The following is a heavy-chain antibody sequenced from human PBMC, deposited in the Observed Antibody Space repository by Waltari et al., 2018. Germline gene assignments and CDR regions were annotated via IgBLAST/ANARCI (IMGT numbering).Heavy chain of an antibody. J-gene: IGHJ4*02. CDR2: INPNSGGT. D-gene: IGHD1-26*01. CDR1: GYTTGNY. V-gene: IGHV1-2*02. Sequence: QVQLVQSGPEVKKPGASVKVSCKTSGYTTGNYIHWVRQAPGQGREWLGLINPNSGGTDYAEKFQDRVTLTRDTSISTVYMELSSLRSDDTAVYYCARVWFHSGFDFWGQGTLVAVTS. CDR3: ARVWFHSGFDF.